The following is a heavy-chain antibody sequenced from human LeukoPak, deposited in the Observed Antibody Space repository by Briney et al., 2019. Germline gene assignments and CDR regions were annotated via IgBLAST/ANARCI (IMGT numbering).Heavy chain of an antibody. CDR1: GCTFTSYG. Sequence: ASVKVSSKASGCTFTSYGISWVRQAPGQGLEWMGWISAYNGNTNYAQKLQGRVTMTADTSTSTAYMELRSLRSDDTAVYYCARDREGYYDSSGYANFDYWGQGTLVTVSS. J-gene: IGHJ4*02. V-gene: IGHV1-18*01. D-gene: IGHD3-22*01. CDR2: ISAYNGNT. CDR3: ARDREGYYDSSGYANFDY.